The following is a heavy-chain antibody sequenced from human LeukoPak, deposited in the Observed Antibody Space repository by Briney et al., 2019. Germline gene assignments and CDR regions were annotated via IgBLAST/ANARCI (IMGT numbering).Heavy chain of an antibody. V-gene: IGHV4-61*01. CDR3: AGESPYCSGGSCLFDY. J-gene: IGHJ4*02. Sequence: SETLSLTCTVSGGSLSSGSYYWSWLRQPPGRGLEWIGHIYYSGSTNYNPSLKSRVTISVGTSKNQFSLKLSSVTAADTAVYYCAGESPYCSGGSCLFDYWGQGTLVTVYS. CDR2: IYYSGST. D-gene: IGHD2-15*01. CDR1: GGSLSSGSYY.